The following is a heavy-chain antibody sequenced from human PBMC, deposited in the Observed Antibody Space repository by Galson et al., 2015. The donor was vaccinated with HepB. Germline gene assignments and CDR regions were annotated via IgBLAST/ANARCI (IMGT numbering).Heavy chain of an antibody. CDR3: ARGRSGYYYDC. D-gene: IGHD3-3*01. J-gene: IGHJ4*02. V-gene: IGHV3-53*01. Sequence: SLRLSCAASGLTVSGNFMTWVRQVPGKGLEWVSVIYSGDETYYADSVKGRFTISRDNSKNTLYLQMNSLRAEDTAVYYCARGRSGYYYDCWGQGTLVTVSS. CDR2: IYSGDET. CDR1: GLTVSGNF.